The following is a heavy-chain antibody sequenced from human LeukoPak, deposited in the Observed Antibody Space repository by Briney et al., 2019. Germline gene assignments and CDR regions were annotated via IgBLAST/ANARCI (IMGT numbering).Heavy chain of an antibody. CDR1: GFTFSSYS. Sequence: GGSLRLSCAASGFTFSSYSMNWVRQAPGKGLEWVSGISWNSGSIGYADSVKGRFTISRDNAKNSLYLQMNSLRAEDTALYYCAKGYDYGDPFDYWGQGTLVTVSS. CDR2: ISWNSGSI. D-gene: IGHD4-17*01. J-gene: IGHJ4*02. CDR3: AKGYDYGDPFDY. V-gene: IGHV3-9*01.